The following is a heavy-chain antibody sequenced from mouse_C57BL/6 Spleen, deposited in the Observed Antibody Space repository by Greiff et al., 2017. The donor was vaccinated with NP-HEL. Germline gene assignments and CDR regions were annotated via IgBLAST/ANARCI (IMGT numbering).Heavy chain of an antibody. D-gene: IGHD4-1*01. CDR1: GFTFSDFY. Sequence: VNVVESGGGLVQSGRSLRLSCATSGFTFSDFYMEWVRQAPGKGLEWIAASRNKANDYTTEYSASVKGRFIVSRDTSQSILYLQMNALRAEDTAICYCARGTGHYFDYWGQGTTLTVSS. CDR2: SRNKANDYTT. CDR3: ARGTGHYFDY. V-gene: IGHV7-1*01. J-gene: IGHJ2*01.